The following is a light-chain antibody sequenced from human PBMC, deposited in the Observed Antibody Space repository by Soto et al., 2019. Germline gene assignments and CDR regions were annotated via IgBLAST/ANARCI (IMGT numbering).Light chain of an antibody. Sequence: QSALTQPASVYWSSGQWITIPCTGTSCYVGVYNYVSWYQQHPGKSPMLMIYHVSTRPSGVSNRFSCSKSANTASLTISGLQAEDEADYYCSSYTSSNPYVFRTGTKVT. V-gene: IGLV2-14*03. J-gene: IGLJ1*01. CDR3: SSYTSSNPYV. CDR2: HVS. CDR1: SCYVGVYNY.